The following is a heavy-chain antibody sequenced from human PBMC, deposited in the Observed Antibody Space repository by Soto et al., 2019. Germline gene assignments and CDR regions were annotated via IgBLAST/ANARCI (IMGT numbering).Heavy chain of an antibody. CDR1: GGSVSSRSFY. J-gene: IGHJ6*02. CDR3: ARVPSHPLIADDQGDWIPYYAMDV. Sequence: PSETLSLTCTVSGGSVSSRSFYWSWLRQSPGRGLEWIGYIHDSYSTNYSPSLKSRVTISVDTSKNQFALRLRSVTTADTAVYYCARVPSHPLIADDQGDWIPYYAMDVWGQGTTVT. CDR2: IHDSYST. V-gene: IGHV4-61*01. D-gene: IGHD1-1*01.